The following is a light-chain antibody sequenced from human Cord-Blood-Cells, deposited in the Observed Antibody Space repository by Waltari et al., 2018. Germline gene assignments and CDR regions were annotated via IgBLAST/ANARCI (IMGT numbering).Light chain of an antibody. Sequence: EIVLTQSPATLSLSPGERATLPCRASQSVSSYLAWYQQKPGQAPRLLIYDASNRATGIPARFSGSGSGTDFTLTISSLEPEDFAVYYCQQRSNWPPTLTFGQGTKVEIK. CDR1: QSVSSY. CDR2: DAS. J-gene: IGKJ1*01. CDR3: QQRSNWPPTLT. V-gene: IGKV3-11*01.